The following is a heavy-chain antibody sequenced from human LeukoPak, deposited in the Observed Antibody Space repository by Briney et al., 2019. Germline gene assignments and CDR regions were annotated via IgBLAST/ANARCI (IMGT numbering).Heavy chain of an antibody. CDR1: GFIFSTYW. J-gene: IGHJ4*02. V-gene: IGHV3-7*03. CDR2: IKQDGSEK. Sequence: GGSLRLSCTASGFIFSTYWMSWVRQAPGKGLEWVANIKQDGSEKYYVDSVKGRFTISRDNSKNTLYLQMNSLRAEDTAVYYCAKDIRASSGWWNYWGQGTLVTVSS. CDR3: AKDIRASSGWWNY. D-gene: IGHD6-19*01.